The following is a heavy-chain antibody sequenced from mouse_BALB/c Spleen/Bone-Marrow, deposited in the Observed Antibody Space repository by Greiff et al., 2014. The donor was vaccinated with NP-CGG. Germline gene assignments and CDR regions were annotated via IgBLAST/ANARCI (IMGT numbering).Heavy chain of an antibody. D-gene: IGHD2-1*01. V-gene: IGHV14-3*02. Sequence: EVQLQQSGAELVKPGASVKLSCTASGFNIKDTYMHWVKQRPEQGLEWIGRIDPANGNTKYDPKFQGKATITADTSSNTAYLQLSSLTSEGTAVYYCAIYYGNYYAMDYWGQGTSVTVSS. CDR3: AIYYGNYYAMDY. J-gene: IGHJ4*01. CDR2: IDPANGNT. CDR1: GFNIKDTY.